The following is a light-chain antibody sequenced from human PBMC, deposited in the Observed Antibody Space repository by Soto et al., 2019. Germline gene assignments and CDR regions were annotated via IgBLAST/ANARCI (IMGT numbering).Light chain of an antibody. J-gene: IGLJ3*02. Sequence: QSVLTQPASVSGSPGQSITISCTGTSSDVGGYNAVSWYQQHPGKAPQLMIYEVINRPSGVSNRFSGSKSGNTASLTISGLQAEDEADYFCASYTSSSTAVFGAGTQLTVL. V-gene: IGLV2-14*01. CDR3: ASYTSSSTAV. CDR1: SSDVGGYNA. CDR2: EVI.